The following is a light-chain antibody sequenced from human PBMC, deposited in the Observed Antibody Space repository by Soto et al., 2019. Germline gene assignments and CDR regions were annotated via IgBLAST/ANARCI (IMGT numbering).Light chain of an antibody. CDR2: DAS. CDR3: QQYGSSLIT. J-gene: IGKJ5*01. CDR1: QFVGRS. Sequence: EIVLTQSPATLSFSPGERATISCRASQFVGRSLAWYQQKPGQAPRLLIYDASDRATGIPGRFSGTGSGTDFTLTISRLEPEDFAVYYCQQYGSSLITFGQGTQLEIK. V-gene: IGKV3-20*01.